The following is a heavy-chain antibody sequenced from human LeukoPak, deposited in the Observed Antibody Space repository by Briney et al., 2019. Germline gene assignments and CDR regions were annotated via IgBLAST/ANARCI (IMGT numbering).Heavy chain of an antibody. V-gene: IGHV1-18*01. CDR1: GYTFTSYG. CDR3: ARDSDGSGSYYNWFDP. J-gene: IGHJ5*02. Sequence: ASVKVSCKASGYTFTSYGISWVRQAPGQGLEWMGWISAYNGNTNYAQKLQGRVTMTTDTPTSTAYMELRSLRSDDTAVYYCARDSDGSGSYYNWFDPWGQGTLVTVSS. CDR2: ISAYNGNT. D-gene: IGHD3-10*01.